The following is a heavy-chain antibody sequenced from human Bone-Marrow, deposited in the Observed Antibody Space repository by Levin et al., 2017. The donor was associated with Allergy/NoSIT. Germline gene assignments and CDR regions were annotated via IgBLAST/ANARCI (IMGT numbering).Heavy chain of an antibody. D-gene: IGHD6-19*01. V-gene: IGHV3-21*06. CDR1: GFDFNTHD. Sequence: GESLKISCRGSGFDFNTHDMNWVRQAPGQGLEWVSSISGNSHYVYYADSVKGRFSISRDNAKNSMFLHMNSLRVEDTAVYYCARSQGRSGWSYYYYGMDVWGRGPRSPSP. J-gene: IGHJ6*02. CDR2: ISGNSHYV. CDR3: ARSQGRSGWSYYYYGMDV.